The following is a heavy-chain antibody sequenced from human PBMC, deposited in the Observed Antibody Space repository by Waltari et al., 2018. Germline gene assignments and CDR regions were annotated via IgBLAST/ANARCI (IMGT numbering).Heavy chain of an antibody. Sequence: QVQLVQSGAAVKKPGSSVKVSCKASGGTFSSYTISWVRPAPGQGLEWMGRIIPILGIANYAQKFQGRVTITADKSTSTAYMELSSLRSEDTAVYYCASRFYGSGSYQDYYYYGMDVWGQGTTVTVSS. CDR1: GGTFSSYT. J-gene: IGHJ6*02. CDR3: ASRFYGSGSYQDYYYYGMDV. V-gene: IGHV1-69*02. D-gene: IGHD3-10*01. CDR2: IIPILGIA.